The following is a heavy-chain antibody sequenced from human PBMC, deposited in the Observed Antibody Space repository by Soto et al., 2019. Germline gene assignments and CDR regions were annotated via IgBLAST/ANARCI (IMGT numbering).Heavy chain of an antibody. J-gene: IGHJ3*02. V-gene: IGHV5-51*01. Sequence: GESLKISCKTSGYSFMRYLVAWVRQLPGKGLEWMGTFYPGDSTSTYSPSFQGQVTISVDKSISTAYLQLSSLKASDKAMYYCARIIGYFTNYDCSWNFDIWGEG. CDR1: GYSFMRYL. D-gene: IGHD2-8*01. CDR3: ARIIGYFTNYDCSWNFDI. CDR2: FYPGDSTS.